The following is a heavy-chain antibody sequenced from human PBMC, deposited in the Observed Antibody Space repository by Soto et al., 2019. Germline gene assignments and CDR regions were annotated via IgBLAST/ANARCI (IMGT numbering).Heavy chain of an antibody. CDR2: MNPNSGNT. CDR1: RYTFTSYD. Sequence: GSSVKVSCKASRYTFTSYDINWVRQATGQGLEWMGWMNPNSGNTGYAQKFQGRVTMTRNTSISTAYMELSSLRSEDTAVYYCARAESRYCSSSSCPPHYYWGQGTLVTVSS. J-gene: IGHJ4*02. D-gene: IGHD2-2*01. V-gene: IGHV1-8*01. CDR3: ARAESRYCSSSSCPPHYY.